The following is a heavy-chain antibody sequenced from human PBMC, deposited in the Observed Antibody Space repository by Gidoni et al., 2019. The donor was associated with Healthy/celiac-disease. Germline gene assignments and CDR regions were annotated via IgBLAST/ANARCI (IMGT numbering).Heavy chain of an antibody. CDR3: AALQYGGNPGAFDY. D-gene: IGHD2-15*01. Sequence: QMQLVQSGPEVKKPGTSVKVSCKSSGFTFTTAPVQWVRHARGQRLQWIGWIVVGSGNTNYAQKFQERVTITRDMSTSTAYMELSSLRSEDTAVYYCAALQYGGNPGAFDYWGQGTLVTVSS. V-gene: IGHV1-58*01. CDR1: GFTFTTAP. J-gene: IGHJ4*02. CDR2: IVVGSGNT.